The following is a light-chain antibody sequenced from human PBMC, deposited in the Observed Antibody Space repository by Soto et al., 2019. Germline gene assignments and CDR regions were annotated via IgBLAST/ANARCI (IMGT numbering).Light chain of an antibody. CDR3: QQYGSSPYT. CDR1: QSVSNSY. Sequence: IVLTQSPGTLSLSPGERATLSCRASQSVSNSYLAWYQQKPGQAPRLLIYGVSSRITGIPDRFSGSGSGTDFTLTISRLEPEDFAVYYCQQYGSSPYTFGQGTKLEIK. J-gene: IGKJ2*01. CDR2: GVS. V-gene: IGKV3-20*01.